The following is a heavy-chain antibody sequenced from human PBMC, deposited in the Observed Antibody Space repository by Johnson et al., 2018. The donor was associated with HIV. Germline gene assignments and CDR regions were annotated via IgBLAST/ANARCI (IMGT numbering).Heavy chain of an antibody. D-gene: IGHD2-8*02. Sequence: VQLVESGGGLVKPGGSLRLSCAASGFTFSNAWMSWVRQAPGKGLEWVSLIYSGGNTYYADSVKGRFTLSRDTSKNTVYLQMNSLRAEDTAVYYCAREFYCTGGVCYLGDAFDIWGQGTVVTVSS. V-gene: IGHV3-66*01. J-gene: IGHJ3*02. CDR1: GFTFSNAW. CDR2: IYSGGNT. CDR3: AREFYCTGGVCYLGDAFDI.